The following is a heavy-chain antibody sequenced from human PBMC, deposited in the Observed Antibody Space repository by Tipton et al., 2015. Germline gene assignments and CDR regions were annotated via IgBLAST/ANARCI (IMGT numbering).Heavy chain of an antibody. CDR2: ISHSGNT. V-gene: IGHV4-38-2*01. CDR1: AYSISSDYY. J-gene: IGHJ4*02. D-gene: IGHD2-21*01. CDR3: ARVGSGSYWGYFDY. Sequence: TLSLTCAVSAYSISSDYYWGWIRQPPGKGLEWIGSISHSGNTYYNPSLKSRVTMSRDTSKNQFSLKLTSVTAADTAVYYCARVGSGSYWGYFDYWDQGTMVTVSS.